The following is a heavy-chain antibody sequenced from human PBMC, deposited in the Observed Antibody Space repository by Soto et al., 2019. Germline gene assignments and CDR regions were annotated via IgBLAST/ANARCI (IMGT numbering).Heavy chain of an antibody. V-gene: IGHV5-10-1*01. Sequence: GWSLKISCTASGYSFTSNWISWVRQMPGKGLEWMGRIDPSDSYTNYSPSFQDHVTISVDKSISTAYLQWSSLKASDTAMYYCARLDVGDYVHWHFDLWGRGTLVTVSS. CDR3: ARLDVGDYVHWHFDL. D-gene: IGHD4-17*01. CDR1: GYSFTSNW. J-gene: IGHJ2*01. CDR2: IDPSDSYT.